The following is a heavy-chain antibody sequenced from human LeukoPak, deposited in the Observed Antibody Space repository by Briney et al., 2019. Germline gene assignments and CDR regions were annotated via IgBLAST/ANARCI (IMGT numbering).Heavy chain of an antibody. D-gene: IGHD3-10*01. J-gene: IGHJ3*02. V-gene: IGHV4-30-4*08. CDR3: ARVTSPLWFGELGRAFDI. Sequence: SETLSLTCAVYGGSFSSYYWSWIRQPPGKGLEWIGYIYYSGSTYYNPSLKSRVTISVDTSKNQFSLKLSSVTAADTAVYYCARVTSPLWFGELGRAFDIWGQGTMVTVSS. CDR1: GGSFSSYY. CDR2: IYYSGST.